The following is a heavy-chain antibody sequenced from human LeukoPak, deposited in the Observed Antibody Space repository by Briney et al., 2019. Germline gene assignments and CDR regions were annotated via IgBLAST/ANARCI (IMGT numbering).Heavy chain of an antibody. V-gene: IGHV1-2*02. J-gene: IGHJ4*02. Sequence: ASVKVSCKASGYTFTGYYIHWLRQAPGQGLEWMAWINPNSGDTTYAQKFQGRVTMTRDTSITTAYMDLSRLSSDDTAVYYCAREGQLGHWGQGTLVTVSS. CDR1: GYTFTGYY. D-gene: IGHD6-13*01. CDR3: AREGQLGH. CDR2: INPNSGDT.